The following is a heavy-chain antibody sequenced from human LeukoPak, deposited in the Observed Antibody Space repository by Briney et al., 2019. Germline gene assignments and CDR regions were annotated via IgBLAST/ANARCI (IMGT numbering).Heavy chain of an antibody. Sequence: PGGSLRLSCAASGFTFSAYGMQWVRQAPGKRLEWVAVISNDGDNKYYANSVKGRFTISRDSSKNTLYLQMNSLRPEDTAVYSCAKDLTTLFLASDVWGLGTMVTVSS. D-gene: IGHD4-11*01. J-gene: IGHJ3*01. CDR2: ISNDGDNK. CDR1: GFTFSAYG. CDR3: AKDLTTLFLASDV. V-gene: IGHV3-30*18.